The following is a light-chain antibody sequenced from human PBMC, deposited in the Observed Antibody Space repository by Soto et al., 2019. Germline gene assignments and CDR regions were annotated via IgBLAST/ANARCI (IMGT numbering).Light chain of an antibody. Sequence: VLTQSPGALSLSPGERVTLSCSASQRVSSSYLALYQEKPGQAPRLLIYGASSRPTGIPDRFSGSGSGTDFTITISRLEPEDFAVYYCQQYDSSPPTFGGGTKVDIK. CDR2: GAS. V-gene: IGKV3-20*01. CDR1: QRVSSSY. CDR3: QQYDSSPPT. J-gene: IGKJ4*01.